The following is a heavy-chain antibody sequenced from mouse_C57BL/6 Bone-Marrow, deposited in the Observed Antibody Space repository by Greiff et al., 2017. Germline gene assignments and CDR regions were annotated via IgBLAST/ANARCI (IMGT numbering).Heavy chain of an antibody. Sequence: VQLQQPGAELVMPGASVKLSCKASGYTFTSYWMHWVKQRPGQGLEWIGEIDPSDSYTKYNQKFKGKSTLTVDKSSSTAYMQLSSLTSEDSAVYYCARFVLYDYDSHFDYWGQGTTLTVSS. J-gene: IGHJ2*01. V-gene: IGHV1-69*01. CDR3: ARFVLYDYDSHFDY. CDR2: IDPSDSYT. CDR1: GYTFTSYW. D-gene: IGHD2-4*01.